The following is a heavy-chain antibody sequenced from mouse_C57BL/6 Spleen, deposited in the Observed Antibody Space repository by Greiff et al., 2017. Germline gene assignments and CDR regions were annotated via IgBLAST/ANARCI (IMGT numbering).Heavy chain of an antibody. CDR2: IHPSDSDT. D-gene: IGHD1-2*01. J-gene: IGHJ3*01. Sequence: QVQLQQPGAELVKPGASVKVSCKASGYTFTSYWMHWVKQRPGQGLEWIGRIHPSDSDTNYNQKFKGKATLTVDKSSSTAYIQLSSLTSEDSAVYYCAIRGPLDWFAYWGQGTLVTVSA. CDR1: GYTFTSYW. CDR3: AIRGPLDWFAY. V-gene: IGHV1-74*01.